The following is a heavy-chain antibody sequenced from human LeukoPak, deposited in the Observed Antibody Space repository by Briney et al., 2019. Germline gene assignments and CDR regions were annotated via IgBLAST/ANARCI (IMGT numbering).Heavy chain of an antibody. CDR3: ARAALGYCSGGSCYGGQSNWFDP. J-gene: IGHJ5*02. CDR1: GGSISSSNW. CDR2: INHSGST. D-gene: IGHD2-15*01. Sequence: PSGTLSLTCAVSGGSISSSNWWSWVRQPPGKGLEWIGEINHSGSTNYNPSLKSRVTISVDKSKNQFSLKLSSVTAADTAVYYCARAALGYCSGGSCYGGQSNWFDPWGQGTLVTVSS. V-gene: IGHV4-4*02.